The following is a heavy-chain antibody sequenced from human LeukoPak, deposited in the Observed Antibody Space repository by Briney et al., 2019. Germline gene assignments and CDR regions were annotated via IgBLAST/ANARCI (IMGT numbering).Heavy chain of an antibody. CDR3: ARRYVRVTTRAAAGIDY. J-gene: IGHJ4*02. D-gene: IGHD6-13*01. V-gene: IGHV4-30-4*08. CDR1: GGSISSGDYY. CDR2: IYYSGST. Sequence: PSQTLSLTCTVSGGSISSGDYYWSWLRQPPGKGREWVGYIYYSGSTYYNPSLKSRVTISVDTSKNQFSLKLSSVTAADTAVYYCARRYVRVTTRAAAGIDYWGQGTLVTVSS.